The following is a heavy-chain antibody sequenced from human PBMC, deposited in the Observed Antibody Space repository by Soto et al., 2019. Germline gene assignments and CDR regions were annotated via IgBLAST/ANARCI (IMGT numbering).Heavy chain of an antibody. CDR1: GYTFTSYG. V-gene: IGHV1-3*01. J-gene: IGHJ3*02. CDR2: INAANGDT. CDR3: ARDPPLGYCSGGSCYSGAFDI. Sequence: QVQLVQSGTEVKKPGASVKVSCKASGYTFTSYGIHWVRQAPGQRLEWMGWINAANGDTKYSPKFQGRVTITRDTSASTAYMELSSLRSEDTAVYYCARDPPLGYCSGGSCYSGAFDIWGQGTMVTVSS. D-gene: IGHD2-15*01.